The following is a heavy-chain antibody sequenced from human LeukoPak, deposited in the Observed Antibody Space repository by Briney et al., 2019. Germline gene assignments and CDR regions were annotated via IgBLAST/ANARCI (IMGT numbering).Heavy chain of an antibody. CDR2: IIPIFGTA. D-gene: IGHD3-3*01. J-gene: IGHJ6*03. V-gene: IGHV1-69*13. CDR3: ARDLRTSDFWSGYYPHGYYYYYMDV. CDR1: GYTFTSYD. Sequence: ASVKVSCKASGYTFTSYDINWVRQAPGQGLEWMGGIIPIFGTANYAQKFQGRVTITADESTSTAYMELSSLRSEDTAVYYCARDLRTSDFWSGYYPHGYYYYYMDVWGKGTTVTVSS.